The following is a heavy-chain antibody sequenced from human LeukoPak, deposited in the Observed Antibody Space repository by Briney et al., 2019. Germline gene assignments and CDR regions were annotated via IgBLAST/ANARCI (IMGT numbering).Heavy chain of an antibody. CDR1: GYTFTGYY. CDR2: IKPNSSGT. J-gene: IGHJ4*02. D-gene: IGHD6-25*01. CDR3: ASEAIAAGRYRYYFDY. V-gene: IGHV1-2*02. Sequence: GASVKVSCKASGYTFTGYYMHWVRQAPGQGLEWMGWIKPNSSGTNYAQKFQGRVTMTRDTSISTAYMELSRLRSDDTAVYYCASEAIAAGRYRYYFDYWGQGTLVTVSS.